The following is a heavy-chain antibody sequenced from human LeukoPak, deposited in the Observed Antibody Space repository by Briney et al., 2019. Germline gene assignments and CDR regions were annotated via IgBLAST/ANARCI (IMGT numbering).Heavy chain of an antibody. D-gene: IGHD6-19*01. Sequence: SQTLSLTCALSGDSVSSNSAAWNWIRQSPPRSLEWLGRTYYRSKWYNDYAVSVKSRITINPDTSKNQCSLQLNSVTPEDTAVYYCARGDVGSGWYREPSGLDYWGQGTLVTVSS. CDR1: GDSVSSNSAA. J-gene: IGHJ4*02. CDR2: TYYRSKWYN. V-gene: IGHV6-1*01. CDR3: ARGDVGSGWYREPSGLDY.